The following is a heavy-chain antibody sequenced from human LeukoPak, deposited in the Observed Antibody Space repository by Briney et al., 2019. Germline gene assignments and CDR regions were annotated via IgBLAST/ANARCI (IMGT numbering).Heavy chain of an antibody. J-gene: IGHJ4*02. Sequence: GGSLRLSCAASGFTFSGYAMHWVRQAPGKGLEWLAVISNDGSDKYYADSVKGRFTISRDNAKNSLYLQMNSLRAEDTAVYYCARDLSAAGNAIDYWGQGTLVTVSS. CDR3: ARDLSAAGNAIDY. CDR1: GFTFSGYA. D-gene: IGHD6-13*01. V-gene: IGHV3-30-3*01. CDR2: ISNDGSDK.